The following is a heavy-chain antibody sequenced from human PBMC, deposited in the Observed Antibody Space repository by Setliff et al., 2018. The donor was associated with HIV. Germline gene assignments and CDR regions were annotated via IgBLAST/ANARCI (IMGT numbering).Heavy chain of an antibody. CDR3: ARHQVIPTVIGAFDI. V-gene: IGHV4-39*01. Sequence: SETLSLTCTVSGASIGRRSDCWGWIRQPPGKGLEWIGSLYYGGSTYYNPPLKSRVTISVDTSKNHFSLKLSSVTAADTAVYYCARHQVIPTVIGAFDIWGQGTVVTVS. CDR1: GASIGRRSDC. D-gene: IGHD3-16*02. CDR2: LYYGGST. J-gene: IGHJ3*02.